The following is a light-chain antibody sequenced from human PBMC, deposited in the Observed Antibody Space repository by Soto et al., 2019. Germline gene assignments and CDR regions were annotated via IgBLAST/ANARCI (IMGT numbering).Light chain of an antibody. CDR2: GAS. CDR1: QSLSSSY. Sequence: EIVLTQSPGTLSLSPGERATLSCRASQSLSSSYLAWYQQKPGQAPRLLIYGASSRATGIPDRFSGSGSGTDFPLTIRRLEPEDFAVYYCQQYGSSPQTFGQGTKVEIK. J-gene: IGKJ1*01. V-gene: IGKV3-20*01. CDR3: QQYGSSPQT.